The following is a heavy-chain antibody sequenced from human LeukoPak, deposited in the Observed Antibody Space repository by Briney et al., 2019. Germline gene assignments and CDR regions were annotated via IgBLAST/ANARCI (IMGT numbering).Heavy chain of an antibody. J-gene: IGHJ6*02. V-gene: IGHV1-8*01. CDR3: ARDRPAGSGMDV. CDR2: MNPNSGNT. CDR1: GYTFTSYD. D-gene: IGHD6-13*01. Sequence: GASVKVSCKASGYTFTSYDINWVRQATGQGLEWMGWMNPNSGNTGYAQKFQGRVTMTRNTSIRTAYMELSSLKSEDTAVYYCARDRPAGSGMDVRGQGTTVTVSS.